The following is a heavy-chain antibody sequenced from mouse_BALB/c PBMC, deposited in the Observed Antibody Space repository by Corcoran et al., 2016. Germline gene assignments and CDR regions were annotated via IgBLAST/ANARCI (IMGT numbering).Heavy chain of an antibody. V-gene: IGHV9-2-1*01. Sequence: QIQLVQSGPELKKPGETVKISCKASGYTFTDYSMHWVKQAPGKGLKWMGWINTETGEPTYADDFKGRFAFSLETSASTAYLQINNLKNEDTATYFCARMYSYGFAYWGQGTLVTVSA. CDR3: ARMYSYGFAY. D-gene: IGHD3-3*01. CDR2: INTETGEP. CDR1: GYTFTDYS. J-gene: IGHJ3*01.